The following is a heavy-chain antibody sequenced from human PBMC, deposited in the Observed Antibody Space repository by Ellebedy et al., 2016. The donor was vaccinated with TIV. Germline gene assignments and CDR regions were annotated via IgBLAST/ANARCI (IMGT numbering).Heavy chain of an antibody. CDR1: GGTFSSYA. J-gene: IGHJ4*02. D-gene: IGHD4-17*01. V-gene: IGHV1-69*04. CDR2: IIPILGIA. CDR3: ARDLNGDYVGVDY. Sequence: AASVKVSCKASGGTFSSYAISWVRQAPGQGLEWMGRIIPILGIANYAQKFQGRVTITADKSTSTAYMELSSLRSEDTAVYYCARDLNGDYVGVDYWGQGTLVTVSS.